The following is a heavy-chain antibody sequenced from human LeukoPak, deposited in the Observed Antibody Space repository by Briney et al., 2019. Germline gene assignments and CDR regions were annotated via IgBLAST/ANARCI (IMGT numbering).Heavy chain of an antibody. V-gene: IGHV6-1*01. J-gene: IGHJ4*02. CDR2: TFYRSNWYS. CDR1: GDSVSSNSAA. CDR3: AREILGSVSTPFDY. D-gene: IGHD5/OR15-5a*01. Sequence: SQTLSLTCAISGDSVSSNSAAWNWIRQSPSRGLEWLIKTFYRSNWYSDYAVSVKGRITINPDTSKNHFSLQLNSVTPEDTAVYYCAREILGSVSTPFDYWGQGTLVTVSS.